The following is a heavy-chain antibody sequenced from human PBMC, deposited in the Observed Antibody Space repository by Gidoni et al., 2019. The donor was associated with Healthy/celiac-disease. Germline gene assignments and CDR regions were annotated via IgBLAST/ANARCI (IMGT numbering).Heavy chain of an antibody. CDR1: GYTFTSYY. J-gene: IGHJ2*01. CDR3: ARDYLVCPNVGGSCYPNWYFDL. CDR2: INPSGGST. Sequence: QVQLVQSGAEVQKPGASVKVSCKASGYTFTSYYMHWVRQAPGQGLEWMGIINPSGGSTSYAQKFQGRVTMTRDTSTSTVYMELSSLRSEDTAVYYCARDYLVCPNVGGSCYPNWYFDLWGRGTLVTVSS. V-gene: IGHV1-46*01. D-gene: IGHD2-15*01.